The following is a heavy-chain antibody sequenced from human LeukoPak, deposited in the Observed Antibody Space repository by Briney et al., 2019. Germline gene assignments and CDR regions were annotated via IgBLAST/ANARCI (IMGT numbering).Heavy chain of an antibody. CDR1: GFTFSSYW. D-gene: IGHD2-2*01. CDR2: INSDGSST. V-gene: IGHV3-74*01. Sequence: GGSLRLSCAASGFTFSSYWMHWVRQAPGKGLVWVSRINSDGSSTSYADSVKGRFTISRDNSENTLYLQMNSLRADDTAVYYCAKYPYDQLLFFDYWGQGTLVIVSS. J-gene: IGHJ4*02. CDR3: AKYPYDQLLFFDY.